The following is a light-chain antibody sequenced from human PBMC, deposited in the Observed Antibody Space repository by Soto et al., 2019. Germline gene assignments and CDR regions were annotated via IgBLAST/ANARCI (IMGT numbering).Light chain of an antibody. CDR2: AAS. CDR3: LQKYFYPFP. Sequence: AIQMTQSPSSLSASVGDRVTITCRASQGIRNDLDWFQQKPGKAPKLLIYAASNLQSGVPARFSGSVSGTDFTLTISSLQPEDFATYYCLQKYFYPFPFGPGTKVDIK. J-gene: IGKJ3*01. CDR1: QGIRND. V-gene: IGKV1-6*01.